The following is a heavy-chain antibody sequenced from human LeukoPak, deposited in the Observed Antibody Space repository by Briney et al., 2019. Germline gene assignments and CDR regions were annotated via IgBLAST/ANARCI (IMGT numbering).Heavy chain of an antibody. D-gene: IGHD3-16*01. J-gene: IGHJ4*02. CDR1: GGSISGDY. CDR3: ARDRGSLGGFDY. V-gene: IGHV4-59*01. CDR2: IYYSGST. Sequence: SETLSLTCTVSGGSISGDYWSWIRQPPGKGLEWIAYIYYSGSTNYNPSLKNRVAISVDTSKNQFSLNLSSVTAADTAVYYCARDRGSLGGFDYWGQGTLVTVSS.